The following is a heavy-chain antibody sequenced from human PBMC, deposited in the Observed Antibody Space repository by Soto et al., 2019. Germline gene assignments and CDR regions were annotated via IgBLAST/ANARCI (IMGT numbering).Heavy chain of an antibody. CDR1: GGSISSGDYY. CDR2: IYYSGST. Sequence: KPSETLSLTCTVSGGSISSGDYYWSWIRQPPGKGLGWIGYIYYSGSTYYNPSLKSRVTISVDTSKNQFSLKLSSVTAADTAVYYRAVVEAVAASPIDYWGQGTLVTVSS. D-gene: IGHD6-19*01. J-gene: IGHJ4*02. CDR3: AVVEAVAASPIDY. V-gene: IGHV4-30-4*01.